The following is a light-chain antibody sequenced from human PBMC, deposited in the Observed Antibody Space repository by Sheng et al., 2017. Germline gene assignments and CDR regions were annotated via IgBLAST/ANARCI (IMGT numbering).Light chain of an antibody. CDR3: SSFTSSSSIV. Sequence: QSALTQPASVSASPGQSITLSCIGSSSDIGYFDYVSWYVQHPDKAPKVLIYDVTSRPSGISSRISGSKSGNTASLTISGLQAEDEADYYCSSFTSSSSIVFGTGTQVTVL. V-gene: IGLV2-14*03. CDR1: SSDIGYFDY. CDR2: DVT. J-gene: IGLJ1*01.